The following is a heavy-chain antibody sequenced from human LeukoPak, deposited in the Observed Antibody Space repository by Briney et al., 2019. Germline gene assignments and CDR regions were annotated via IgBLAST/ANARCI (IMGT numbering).Heavy chain of an antibody. Sequence: PSETLSLTCTVFGGSFSSYYWSWIRQSPGKGLESIGYIYSSGNANYNPSLKSRVTISLSPSRSQFSLKLTSVTAADTAVYYCARSLPYYYYMDVWGKGTPVTVSS. CDR1: GGSFSSYY. CDR2: IYSSGNA. CDR3: ARSLPYYYYMDV. J-gene: IGHJ6*03. V-gene: IGHV4-59*08.